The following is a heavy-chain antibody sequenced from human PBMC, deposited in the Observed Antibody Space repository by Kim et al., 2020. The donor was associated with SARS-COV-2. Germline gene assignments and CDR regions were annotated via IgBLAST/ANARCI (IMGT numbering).Heavy chain of an antibody. CDR3: ATMKGRAYYFDY. Sequence: NYNPSLKSRVTISVDTSKNQFSLRLSSVTAADTAVYYCATMKGRAYYFDYWGQGTLVTVSS. V-gene: IGHV4-59*01. J-gene: IGHJ4*02.